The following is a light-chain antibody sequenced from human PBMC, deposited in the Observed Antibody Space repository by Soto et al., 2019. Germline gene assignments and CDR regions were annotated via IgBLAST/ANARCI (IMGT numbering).Light chain of an antibody. CDR1: QSLLHSNGYNY. V-gene: IGKV2-28*01. CDR2: LGS. Sequence: DIVMTQSPLSLPVTPGEPASISCRSSQSLLHSNGYNYLDWYLQKPGQSPQLLIYLGSNRASGVPDRFSGSGSGKDFTLKISRVEAEDVGVYSCLPALQPPLGFGGGTKVEIK. J-gene: IGKJ4*01. CDR3: LPALQPPLG.